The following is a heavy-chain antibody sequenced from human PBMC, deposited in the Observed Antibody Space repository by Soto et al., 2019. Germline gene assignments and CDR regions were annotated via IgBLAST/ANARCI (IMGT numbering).Heavy chain of an antibody. J-gene: IGHJ5*02. CDR2: INPSGGTT. V-gene: IGHV1-46*01. CDR3: ARVVVPTTVTTSNWFDP. D-gene: IGHD4-17*01. CDR1: GYMFTRNV. Sequence: ASVKVSCKASGYMFTRNVIHWVRQAPGQGLEWMGIINPSGGTTNYAQRFQGRVTMTSDTSTSTVYMELSNLRNDDTAVYYCARVVVPTTVTTSNWFDPWGQGTLVTVSS.